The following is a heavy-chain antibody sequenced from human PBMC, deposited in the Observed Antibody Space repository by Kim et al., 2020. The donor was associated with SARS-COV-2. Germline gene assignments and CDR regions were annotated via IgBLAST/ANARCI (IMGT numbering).Heavy chain of an antibody. CDR1: GFSFNSYA. J-gene: IGHJ6*03. V-gene: IGHV3-23*01. Sequence: WGSLRLSCEASGFSFNSYAVNWVRQAPGQGLEWVSGISKSDTTTTYADSVKGRFTTSRDNSKNLVFLFMNTLRAEDTAVYYCAKVEESSGNYYSAGYYYMDVWGKGTTVTVSS. D-gene: IGHD1-26*01. CDR3: AKVEESSGNYYSAGYYYMDV. CDR2: ISKSDTTT.